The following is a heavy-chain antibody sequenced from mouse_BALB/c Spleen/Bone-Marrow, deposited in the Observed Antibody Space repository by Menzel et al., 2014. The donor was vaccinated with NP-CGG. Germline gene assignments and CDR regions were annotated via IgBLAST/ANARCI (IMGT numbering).Heavy chain of an antibody. Sequence: VQGVESGPGLVAPSQRLSITCTISGFSLTNYGVHWVRQPPGKGLEWLVVIWSDGSTTYNSALKSRLSISKDNSKSQVFLKMNSLQTDDTAMYYCARHRYYAMDYWGQGTSVTVSS. CDR3: ARHRYYAMDY. V-gene: IGHV2-6-1*01. CDR1: GFSLTNYG. CDR2: IWSDGST. J-gene: IGHJ4*01.